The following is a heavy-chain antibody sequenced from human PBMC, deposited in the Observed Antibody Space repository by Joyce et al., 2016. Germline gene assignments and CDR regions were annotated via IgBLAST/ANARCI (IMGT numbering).Heavy chain of an antibody. CDR3: ARGLSAFDYSNYAGYDY. J-gene: IGHJ4*02. D-gene: IGHD4-11*01. CDR2: INHSGST. V-gene: IGHV4-34*01. CDR1: GSFSGYY. Sequence: GSFSGYYWSWIRQPPGKGLEWIGEINHSGSTNYNPSLESRVTISVDTSKTQFSRRLSSVTAADTAVYYCARGLSAFDYSNYAGYDYWGQGTLVTVSS.